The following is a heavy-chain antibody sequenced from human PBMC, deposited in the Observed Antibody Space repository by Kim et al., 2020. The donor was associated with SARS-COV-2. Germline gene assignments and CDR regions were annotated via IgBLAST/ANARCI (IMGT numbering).Heavy chain of an antibody. Sequence: GGSLRLSCAASGFTFSTYAMSWVRQAPGKGLEWVSTVEGSDATTYYADSVKGRFTISRDNSKNTLYLEMNSLRAEDTAVYYCAKENQLPRGYFDYWVQGTLVTVSS. J-gene: IGHJ4*02. CDR2: VEGSDATT. CDR1: GFTFSTYA. CDR3: AKENQLPRGYFDY. D-gene: IGHD2-2*01. V-gene: IGHV3-23*01.